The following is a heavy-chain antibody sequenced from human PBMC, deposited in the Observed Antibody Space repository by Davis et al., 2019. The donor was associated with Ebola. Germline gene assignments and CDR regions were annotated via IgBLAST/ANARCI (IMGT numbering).Heavy chain of an antibody. Sequence: GESLKISCQASGFNLKNYWIAWVRQMPGKGVEWMAMIYPYDSQTKYSPSFKGLVTVSVDRSITTAYLQWSSLEASDTAIYYCAGSMMGFRFDHWGQGTPVTVSS. J-gene: IGHJ4*02. CDR3: AGSMMGFRFDH. CDR2: IYPYDSQT. V-gene: IGHV5-51*01. CDR1: GFNLKNYW. D-gene: IGHD2-15*01.